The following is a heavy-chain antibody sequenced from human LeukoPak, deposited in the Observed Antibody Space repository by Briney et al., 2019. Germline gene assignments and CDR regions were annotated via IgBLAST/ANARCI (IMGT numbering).Heavy chain of an antibody. V-gene: IGHV1-2*02. D-gene: IGHD3-22*01. CDR2: SNPNRGGT. CDR1: GHTFTGYY. CDR3: ARDLLLYYYDSSGYYSDP. Sequence: ASVKGSSKASGHTFTGYYIHWVRQAPGQGLEWIGWSNPNRGGTNYAQTLQGRVTMTRDTTIRTAYMELSRLRSDDTPVYYCARDLLLYYYDSSGYYSDPWGQGTLFTVSS. J-gene: IGHJ5*02.